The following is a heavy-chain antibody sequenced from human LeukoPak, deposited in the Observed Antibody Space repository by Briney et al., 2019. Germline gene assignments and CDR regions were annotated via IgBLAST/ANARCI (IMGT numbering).Heavy chain of an antibody. CDR2: TYYRSKWYN. CDR1: GDSVSSNSVA. CDR3: ARESASTFDY. J-gene: IGHJ4*02. Sequence: SQTLSLTCAISGDSVSSNSVAWNWIRQPPSRGLEWLGRTYYRSKWYNACAVSVKSRITINPDTSKNQLTLQLDSVTPEDTAVYYCARESASTFDYWGQGTLVSVSS. V-gene: IGHV6-1*01. D-gene: IGHD5/OR15-5a*01.